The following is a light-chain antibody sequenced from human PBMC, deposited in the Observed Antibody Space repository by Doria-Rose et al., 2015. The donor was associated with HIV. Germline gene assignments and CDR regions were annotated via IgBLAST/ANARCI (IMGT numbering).Light chain of an antibody. J-gene: IGLJ3*02. Sequence: QSVVTQPPSVSGAPGQRVTISCTGSGSNIGAGYDVHWYQQLPGTAPKLLTYGNSNRPSGVPDRFSGSKSGTSASLAITGLQAEDEADYYCQSYDSSLSGSVFGGGTKLTVL. V-gene: IGLV1-40*01. CDR3: QSYDSSLSGSV. CDR1: GSNIGAGYD. CDR2: GNS.